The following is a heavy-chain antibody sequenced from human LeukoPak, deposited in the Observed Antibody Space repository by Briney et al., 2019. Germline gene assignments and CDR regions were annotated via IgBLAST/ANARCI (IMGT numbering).Heavy chain of an antibody. CDR2: IYDSGSS. V-gene: IGHV4-59*02. Sequence: SETLSLTCTVSGGSVSSYDWSWIRQAPGKGLEWIGYIYDSGSSRYNPSVKSRATISVDTSKNQFSLNLRSVTAADAAVYYSARDRQGYCRSINCKNGWFDPWGQGTLVTVSS. CDR3: ARDRQGYCRSINCKNGWFDP. D-gene: IGHD2-2*01. CDR1: GGSVSSYD. J-gene: IGHJ5*02.